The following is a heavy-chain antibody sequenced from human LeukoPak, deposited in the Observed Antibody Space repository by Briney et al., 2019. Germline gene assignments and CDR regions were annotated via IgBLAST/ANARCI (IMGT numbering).Heavy chain of an antibody. Sequence: ASVKVSFKASGYTFTIYAMHWVRQAPGQRLEWMGWINAGNGNTKYSQKFQGRVTITRDTSASTAYMELSSLRSEDTAVYYCARRGVPAARSYFDYWGQGTLVTVSS. CDR1: GYTFTIYA. CDR2: INAGNGNT. CDR3: ARRGVPAARSYFDY. J-gene: IGHJ4*02. D-gene: IGHD2-2*01. V-gene: IGHV1-3*01.